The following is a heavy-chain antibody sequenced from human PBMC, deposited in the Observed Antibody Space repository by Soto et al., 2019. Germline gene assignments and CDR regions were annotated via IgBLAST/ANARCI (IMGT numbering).Heavy chain of an antibody. CDR1: GGSISSGDYY. CDR3: ARVPYSSGWYAPYYYYGMDV. J-gene: IGHJ6*02. Sequence: KPSETLSLTCTVSGGSISSGDYYWSWIRQPPGKGLEWTGYIYYSGSTYYNPSLKSRVTISVDTSKNQFSLKLSSVTAADTAVYYCARVPYSSGWYAPYYYYGMDVWGQGTTVTVSS. D-gene: IGHD6-19*01. V-gene: IGHV4-30-4*01. CDR2: IYYSGST.